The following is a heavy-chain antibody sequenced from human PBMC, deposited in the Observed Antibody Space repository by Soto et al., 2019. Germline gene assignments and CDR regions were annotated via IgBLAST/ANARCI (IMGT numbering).Heavy chain of an antibody. Sequence: SEPLSLTCTVSGGSISSYYWSWIRQPPGKGLEWIGYIHHSGSSNYYPSLKSRVTISVDTSKNQFSLNLSSVTAADTAVYYCTRTFYDILTGHSYFDFWGQGTLVTVSS. CDR2: IHHSGSS. CDR3: TRTFYDILTGHSYFDF. CDR1: GGSISSYY. V-gene: IGHV4-59*01. J-gene: IGHJ4*02. D-gene: IGHD3-9*01.